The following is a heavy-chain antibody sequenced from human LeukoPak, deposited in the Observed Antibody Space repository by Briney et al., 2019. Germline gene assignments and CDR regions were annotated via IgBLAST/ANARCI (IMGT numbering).Heavy chain of an antibody. Sequence: PSETLSLTCTVSGGSISSYYWSWIRQPAGKGLEWIGRIYTSGSTNYNPSLKSRVTISVDKSKNQFSLKLSSVTAADTAVYYCARETPVRPFDYWGQGTLVTVPS. J-gene: IGHJ4*02. CDR1: GGSISSYY. CDR2: IYTSGST. D-gene: IGHD2-8*01. V-gene: IGHV4-4*07. CDR3: ARETPVRPFDY.